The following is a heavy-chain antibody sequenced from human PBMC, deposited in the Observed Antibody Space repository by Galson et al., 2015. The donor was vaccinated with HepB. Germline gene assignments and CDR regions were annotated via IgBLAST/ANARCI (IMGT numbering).Heavy chain of an antibody. CDR3: ASSGPYSSTWYRDWGY. D-gene: IGHD6-13*01. V-gene: IGHV3-21*01. Sequence: SLRLSCAASGFTFSSNSMIWVRQAPGKGLEWVSSISTTSTYIYYADSVKGRFTISRDNAKNSLYPQMNSLTAEDTAVYYCASSGPYSSTWYRDWGYWGQGTLVTVSS. J-gene: IGHJ4*02. CDR1: GFTFSSNS. CDR2: ISTTSTYI.